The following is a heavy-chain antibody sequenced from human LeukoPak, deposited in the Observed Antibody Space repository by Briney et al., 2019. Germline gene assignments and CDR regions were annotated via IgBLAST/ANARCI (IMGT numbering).Heavy chain of an antibody. CDR2: ISSSGSTI. D-gene: IGHD3-10*01. J-gene: IGHJ4*02. CDR3: ARAGKQDDGYFDY. V-gene: IGHV3-48*03. CDR1: GFTFSSYE. Sequence: PGGSLRLSCAASGFTFSSYEMNWVRQAPGKGLEWVSYISSSGSTIYYADSVKGRFTISRDNAKNSLYLQMNSLRAEDTAVYYCARAGKQDDGYFDYWGQGTLVTVSS.